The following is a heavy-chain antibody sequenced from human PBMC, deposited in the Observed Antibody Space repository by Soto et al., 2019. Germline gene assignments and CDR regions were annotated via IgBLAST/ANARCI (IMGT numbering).Heavy chain of an antibody. D-gene: IGHD6-19*01. CDR3: ARDGGLGAVAADY. Sequence: QLQLQESGSGLVKPSQTLSLTCAVSGGSISSGGYSWSWIRQPPGKGLEWIGYIYHSGSTYYNPSLNSRVTISVDRSKSQFSLKLSSVTAADTAVYYCARDGGLGAVAADYWGQGTLVTVSS. V-gene: IGHV4-30-2*01. CDR1: GGSISSGGYS. J-gene: IGHJ4*02. CDR2: IYHSGST.